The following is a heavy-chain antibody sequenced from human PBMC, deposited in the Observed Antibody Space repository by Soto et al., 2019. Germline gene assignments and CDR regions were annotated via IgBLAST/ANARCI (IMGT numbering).Heavy chain of an antibody. CDR1: GFTVSSSY. D-gene: IGHD6-13*01. V-gene: IGHV3-66*04. J-gene: IGHJ6*02. Sequence: EVQLMESGGGLVQPGGSLRLSCAASGFTVSSSYMTWVRQAPGKGLEWVSVIYSGGGTYYADSVKGRFTISRDNSKNTLHLQMNSLRAEDTAVYYCARPIRPWGPIRQKMVGFGNYDLDVWGQGTTVTVSS. CDR3: ARPIRPWGPIRQKMVGFGNYDLDV. CDR2: IYSGGGT.